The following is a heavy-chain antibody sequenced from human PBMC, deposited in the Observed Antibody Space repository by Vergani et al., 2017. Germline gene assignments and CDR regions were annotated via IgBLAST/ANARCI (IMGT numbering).Heavy chain of an antibody. CDR3: ARVGYNWNSLYYFDY. D-gene: IGHD1-7*01. V-gene: IGHV3-66*02. J-gene: IGHJ4*02. Sequence: EVQLVESGGGLVQPGGSLRLSCAASGFTVSSNYMSWVRQAPGKGLEWVSVIYSGGSTYYADSVKGRFTISRDNSKNTLYLQMNSLRAEDTAVYYCARVGYNWNSLYYFDYWGQGTLVTVSS. CDR2: IYSGGST. CDR1: GFTVSSNY.